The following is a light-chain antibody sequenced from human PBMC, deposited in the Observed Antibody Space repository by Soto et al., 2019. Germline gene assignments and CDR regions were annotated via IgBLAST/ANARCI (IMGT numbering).Light chain of an antibody. Sequence: EIVLTQSPGTLSVSPGDRATLSCRASQRISSNYFSWHQKTPGQAPSLLIYGTSSEATGIPDRFSAGGAGTYFTLTISMLDHEDFAMYYCQQYGSSPGTFGLGTKLEIK. CDR1: QRISSNY. CDR2: GTS. V-gene: IGKV3-20*01. CDR3: QQYGSSPGT. J-gene: IGKJ2*01.